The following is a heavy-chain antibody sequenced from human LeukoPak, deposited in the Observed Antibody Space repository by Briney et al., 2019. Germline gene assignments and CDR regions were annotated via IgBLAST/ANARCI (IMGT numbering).Heavy chain of an antibody. CDR2: FYHNGFT. CDR3: VHSPPVGTAMVDYFDY. J-gene: IGHJ4*02. D-gene: IGHD5-18*01. Sequence: PSETLSLTCTVAGASISNSGYTYWGWIRQPPGKGLEWIGSFYHNGFTYYNPSLKSRVTISADTSKSQFSLRVTSMTAADTAVYYCVHSPPVGTAMVDYFDYWGQGTLVTVSS. V-gene: IGHV4-39*01. CDR1: GASISNSGYTY.